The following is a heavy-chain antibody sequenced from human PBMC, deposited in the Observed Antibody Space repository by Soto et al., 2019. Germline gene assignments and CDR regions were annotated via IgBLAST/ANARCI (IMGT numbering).Heavy chain of an antibody. Sequence: GGSLRLSCAASGFTFRSYSMNWVRQAPGKWLEWVSSISSSSSYIYYADSVKGRFTISRDNAKNSLYLQMNSLRAEDTAVYYCASSAPSDYWGQGXLVTVYS. D-gene: IGHD2-2*01. CDR3: ASSAPSDY. V-gene: IGHV3-21*01. J-gene: IGHJ4*02. CDR1: GFTFRSYS. CDR2: ISSSSSYI.